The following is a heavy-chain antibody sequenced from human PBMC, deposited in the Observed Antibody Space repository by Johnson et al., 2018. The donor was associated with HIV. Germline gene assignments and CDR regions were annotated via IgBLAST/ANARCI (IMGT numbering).Heavy chain of an antibody. Sequence: QVQLVESGGGVVQPGRSLRLSCAASGFTFSSYAMHWVRQATGKGLEWVAIISYDGSNKYYADSVKGRFTISRDNSKNMLYLQMNSLGAEDTALYYCAGDGTTGPSGDGFDIWGQGTMVTVSS. V-gene: IGHV3-30*04. D-gene: IGHD4-17*01. CDR3: AGDGTTGPSGDGFDI. CDR2: ISYDGSNK. J-gene: IGHJ3*02. CDR1: GFTFSSYA.